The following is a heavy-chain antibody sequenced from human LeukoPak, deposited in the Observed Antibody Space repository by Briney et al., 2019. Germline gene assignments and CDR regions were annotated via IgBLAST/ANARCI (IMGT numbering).Heavy chain of an antibody. Sequence: GASVKVSCKASGYTFTSYGISWVRQAPGQGLEWMGWISAYNGNTNYAQKLQGRVTMTTDTSTSTAYMELRSPRSDDTAVYYCARDERDIVVVPAAVVYYYYGMDVWGQGTTVTVSS. CDR3: ARDERDIVVVPAAVVYYYYGMDV. D-gene: IGHD2-2*01. J-gene: IGHJ6*02. CDR1: GYTFTSYG. V-gene: IGHV1-18*01. CDR2: ISAYNGNT.